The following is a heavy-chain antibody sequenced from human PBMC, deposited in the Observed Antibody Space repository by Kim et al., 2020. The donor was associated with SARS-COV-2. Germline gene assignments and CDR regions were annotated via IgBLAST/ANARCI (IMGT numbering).Heavy chain of an antibody. J-gene: IGHJ4*02. CDR2: ITSSGAYV. V-gene: IGHV3-21*01. CDR3: ATGPSAEF. Sequence: GGSLRLSCVTSGFNFTLYSMNWVRQAPGKGLEWVSSITSSGAYVYFADSVKGRFSISRDSATKSIFLQMNSLRVDDTAVYYCATGPSAEFWGQGTLVAVPS. CDR1: GFNFTLYS.